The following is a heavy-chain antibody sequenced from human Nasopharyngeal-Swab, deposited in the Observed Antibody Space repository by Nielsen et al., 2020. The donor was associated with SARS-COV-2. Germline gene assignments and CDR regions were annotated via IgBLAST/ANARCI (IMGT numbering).Heavy chain of an antibody. J-gene: IGHJ4*02. CDR2: ISSSSSYI. Sequence: ETLSLTCAASGFTFSSYSMNWVRQAPGKGLEWVSSISSSSSYIYYADSVKGRFTISRDNAKNSLYLQMNSLRAEDTAVYYCARVSSSGWDRGYFDYWGQGTLVTVSS. V-gene: IGHV3-21*01. CDR1: GFTFSSYS. CDR3: ARVSSSGWDRGYFDY. D-gene: IGHD6-19*01.